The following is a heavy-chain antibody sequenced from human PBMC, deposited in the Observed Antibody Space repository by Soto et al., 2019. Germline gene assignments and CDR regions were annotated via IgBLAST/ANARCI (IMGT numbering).Heavy chain of an antibody. CDR1: GFTFSSYS. CDR2: ITSSGSAI. J-gene: IGHJ4*01. D-gene: IGHD5-12*01. CDR3: AGVYTGYAHPGLDY. Sequence: GGSLRLSCEASGFTFSSYSMNWVRQAPGKGLQWVSFITSSGSAIYYADSVMGRYTISRDNAKNSLHLQMNSLRAEEPAVYYRAGVYTGYAHPGLDYGGHGTLAPVSP. V-gene: IGHV3-48*01.